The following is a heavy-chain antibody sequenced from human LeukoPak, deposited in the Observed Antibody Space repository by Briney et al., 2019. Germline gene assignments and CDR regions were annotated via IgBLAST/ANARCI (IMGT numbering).Heavy chain of an antibody. CDR3: ARDACSGGSCYSLGAFDI. Sequence: GGSLRLSCAASGFTFSSYAMHWVRQAPGKGLEWVAVISYDGSNKYYADSVKGRFTISRDNSKNALYLQMNSLRAVDTAVYYCARDACSGGSCYSLGAFDIWGQGTMVTVSS. CDR1: GFTFSSYA. D-gene: IGHD2-15*01. J-gene: IGHJ3*02. CDR2: ISYDGSNK. V-gene: IGHV3-30*04.